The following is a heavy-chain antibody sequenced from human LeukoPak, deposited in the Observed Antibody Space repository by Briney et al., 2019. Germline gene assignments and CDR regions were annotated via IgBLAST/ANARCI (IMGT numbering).Heavy chain of an antibody. D-gene: IGHD3-10*01. CDR2: VYSGGHT. CDR1: GFTVSSNY. Sequence: GGSLRLSCAASGFTVSSNYMSWVRRAPGKGLEWMSIVYSGGHTNYADTVKGRFTISRDNSKNTLYLQMNSLRAEDTAVYYCARGVRDSGTYWYAFDVWGQGTMVTVSS. CDR3: ARGVRDSGTYWYAFDV. V-gene: IGHV3-53*01. J-gene: IGHJ3*01.